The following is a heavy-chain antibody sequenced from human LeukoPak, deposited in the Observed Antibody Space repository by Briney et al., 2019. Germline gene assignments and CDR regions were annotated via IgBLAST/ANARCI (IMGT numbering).Heavy chain of an antibody. V-gene: IGHV4-59*08. Sequence: SETLSLTCTVSGGSISSYYWSWIRQPPGKGLEWIGYIYYSGSTNYNPSLRSGVTMSVDTSQDQFSLKLSSVTAADTAVYYCATHLNLYSSSWEKVAAFDIWGQGTMVTVSS. CDR3: ATHLNLYSSSWEKVAAFDI. J-gene: IGHJ3*02. CDR2: IYYSGST. D-gene: IGHD6-13*01. CDR1: GGSISSYY.